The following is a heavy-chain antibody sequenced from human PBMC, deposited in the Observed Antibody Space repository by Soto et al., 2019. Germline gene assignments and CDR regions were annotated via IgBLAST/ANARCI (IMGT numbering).Heavy chain of an antibody. Sequence: QLQLQESGPGLVKPSETLSLTCTVSGGSISSSSYYWGWIRQPPGKGLEWIGSIYYSGSTYYNPSLKSRVTISVDTSKNQFSLKLRSVTAADTAVYYCGRGDSSGYYYPGYFDYWGQGTLVTVSS. CDR2: IYYSGST. V-gene: IGHV4-39*01. D-gene: IGHD3-22*01. J-gene: IGHJ4*02. CDR1: GGSISSSSYY. CDR3: GRGDSSGYYYPGYFDY.